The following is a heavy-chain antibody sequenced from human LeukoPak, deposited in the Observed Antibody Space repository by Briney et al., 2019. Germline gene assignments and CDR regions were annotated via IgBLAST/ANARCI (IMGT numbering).Heavy chain of an antibody. Sequence: PGGSLRLSCTASGFTFGDYLMSWVRQAPGKGLEWIGFISGGTTEYAASVKGRFTISREDSTSIAYLQMNSLTTEDTAVYYCSRGSGWLSVYWGQGTLVTVSS. J-gene: IGHJ4*02. V-gene: IGHV3-49*04. CDR1: GFTFGDYL. CDR2: ISGGTT. CDR3: SRGSGWLSVY. D-gene: IGHD6-19*01.